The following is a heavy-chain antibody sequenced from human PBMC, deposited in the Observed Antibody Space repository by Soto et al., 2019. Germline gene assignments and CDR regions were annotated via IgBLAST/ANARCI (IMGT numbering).Heavy chain of an antibody. V-gene: IGHV4-34*01. Sequence: QVQLQQWGAGLLKPSETLSLTCAVYGGSFSGYYWSWIRQPPGKGLEWMGEINHSGSTNYNPSLKSRLTISVDTSKNRFSLKLSSVTAADTAVYYCARATYYDFWSGYYMSVRGIFDYWGQGTLVTVSS. CDR1: GGSFSGYY. CDR2: INHSGST. D-gene: IGHD3-3*01. CDR3: ARATYYDFWSGYYMSVRGIFDY. J-gene: IGHJ4*02.